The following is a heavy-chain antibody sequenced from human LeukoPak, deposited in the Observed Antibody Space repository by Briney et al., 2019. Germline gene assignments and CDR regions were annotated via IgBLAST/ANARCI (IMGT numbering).Heavy chain of an antibody. D-gene: IGHD2-21*02. V-gene: IGHV3-7*01. CDR3: TSWGDTTAEYFQR. J-gene: IGHJ1*01. CDR1: GFTFNRCW. CDR2: INPDGRDT. Sequence: QPGGSPRLSCVVSGFTFNRCWMNWVRQAPGKGLEWVAHINPDGRDTYYVDSVKGRFTISRDNAQNSMYLQMNSLRVEDTAVYYCTSWGDTTAEYFQRWGQGTLVTVSS.